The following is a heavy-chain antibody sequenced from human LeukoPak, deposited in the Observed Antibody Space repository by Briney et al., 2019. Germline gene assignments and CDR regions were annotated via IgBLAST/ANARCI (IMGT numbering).Heavy chain of an antibody. V-gene: IGHV1-2*02. CDR1: GYRFIGYY. CDR2: INPNSGGT. Sequence: ASVKVSCKASGYRFIGYYMHWLRQAPGQGLEWMGWINPNSGGTNYAQKFQGRVTMTRDTSIGTAYMELSRLRSDDTAVYYCARNTIWTGYYAFDFWGQGTLVTVSS. CDR3: ARNTIWTGYYAFDF. J-gene: IGHJ3*01. D-gene: IGHD3/OR15-3a*01.